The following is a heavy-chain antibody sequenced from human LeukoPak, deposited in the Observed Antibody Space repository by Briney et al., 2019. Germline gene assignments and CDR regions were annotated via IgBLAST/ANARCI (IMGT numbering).Heavy chain of an antibody. Sequence: GGSLRLSCSASGFTVSSDYMSWVRQAPGKGLEWVSSISGGGETTYYADSAKGRFTISRDNSQNTLYLQMNSLRAEDTAVYYCARDYADYGGYFFFDYWGQGTLVTVSS. CDR2: ISGGGETT. D-gene: IGHD4-17*01. CDR3: ARDYADYGGYFFFDY. V-gene: IGHV3-23*01. CDR1: GFTVSSDY. J-gene: IGHJ4*02.